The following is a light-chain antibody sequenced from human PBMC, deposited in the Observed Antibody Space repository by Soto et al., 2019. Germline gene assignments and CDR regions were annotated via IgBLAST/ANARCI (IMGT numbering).Light chain of an antibody. CDR1: QGINNW. CDR3: QQANSFPLT. J-gene: IGKJ4*01. CDR2: ATS. V-gene: IGKV1D-12*01. Sequence: DLQMTQSPSSVSASVGDRVTITCRASQGINNWLAWYQQKPGEPPKLLIYATSNLQSGVPSRFSGSGSGTDFTLTISSLQPEDFATYYCQQANSFPLTFGGGTKVEI.